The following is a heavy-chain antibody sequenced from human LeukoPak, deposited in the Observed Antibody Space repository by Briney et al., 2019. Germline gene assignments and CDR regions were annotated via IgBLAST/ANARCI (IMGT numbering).Heavy chain of an antibody. CDR3: AKDFYSSGSYASPLFDY. J-gene: IGHJ4*02. V-gene: IGHV3-43*01. CDR1: GFTFDDYT. D-gene: IGHD3-10*01. CDR2: ISWDGGNT. Sequence: PGTSLRLSCAASGFTFDDYTMHWVRQAPGKGLEWVSLISWDGGNTYYADSVKDRFTISRDNSKNSLYLQMNSLRTEDTALYYCAKDFYSSGSYASPLFDYWGQGTLVTVSS.